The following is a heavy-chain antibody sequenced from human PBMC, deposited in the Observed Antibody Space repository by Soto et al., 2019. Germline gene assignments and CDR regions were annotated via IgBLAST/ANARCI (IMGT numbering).Heavy chain of an antibody. D-gene: IGHD1-26*01. Sequence: LRLSCAASGFTFSSYSMNWVRQAPGKGLEWVSYISSSSSTIYYADSVKGRFTISRDNAKNSLYLQMNSLRDEDTAVYYCAREQWELPSDAFDIWGQGTMVTVSS. CDR1: GFTFSSYS. V-gene: IGHV3-48*02. J-gene: IGHJ3*02. CDR3: AREQWELPSDAFDI. CDR2: ISSSSSTI.